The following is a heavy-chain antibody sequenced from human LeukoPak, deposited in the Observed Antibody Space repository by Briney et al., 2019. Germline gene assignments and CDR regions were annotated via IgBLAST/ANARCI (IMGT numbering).Heavy chain of an antibody. Sequence: SETLSLTCTVSGGSISSYHWTWVRQPAGKGLEWIGRIYSSGSTNYNPSLKSRVTISVDTSKNQFSLKLSSVTAADTAVYYCTRDPGYARYMDVWGGGTTVTVSS. J-gene: IGHJ6*03. CDR3: TRDPGYARYMDV. CDR1: GGSISSYH. CDR2: IYSSGST. D-gene: IGHD1-1*01. V-gene: IGHV4-4*07.